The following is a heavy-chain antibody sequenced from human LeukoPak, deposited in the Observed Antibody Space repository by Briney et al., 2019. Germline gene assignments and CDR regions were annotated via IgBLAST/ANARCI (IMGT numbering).Heavy chain of an antibody. J-gene: IGHJ4*02. CDR1: GGSISSNY. V-gene: IGHV4-4*07. CDR2: IYTSGTT. D-gene: IGHD5-12*01. Sequence: SETLSLTCTVSGGSISSNYWNWIRQPAGKGLEWIGRIYTSGTTNYNPSLKNRVTMSVDASKNQFSLKLSSVTAADTAAYYCARGVVATIEGVFDYWGQGTLVTVSS. CDR3: ARGVVATIEGVFDY.